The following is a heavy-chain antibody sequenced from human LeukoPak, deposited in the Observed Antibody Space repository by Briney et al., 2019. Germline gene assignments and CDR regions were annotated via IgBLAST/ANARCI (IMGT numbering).Heavy chain of an antibody. D-gene: IGHD3-10*01. J-gene: IGHJ6*03. CDR2: INTNTGNP. CDR3: ARVNTMVRGVKGFSPRYYYYMDV. V-gene: IGHV7-4-1*02. Sequence: ASVKVSCKASGYTFTSYAMNWVRQAPGQGLEWMGWINTNTGNPTYAQGFTGRFVFSLDTSVSTAYLQISSLKAEDTAVYYCARVNTMVRGVKGFSPRYYYYMDVWGKGTTVTVSS. CDR1: GYTFTSYA.